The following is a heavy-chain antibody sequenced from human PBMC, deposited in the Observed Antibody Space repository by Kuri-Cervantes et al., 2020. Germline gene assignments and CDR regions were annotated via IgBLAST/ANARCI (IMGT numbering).Heavy chain of an antibody. D-gene: IGHD3-10*01. V-gene: IGHV1-2*02. CDR1: GYTFTGYY. CDR2: INPNSGGT. Sequence: ASVKVSCKASGYTFTGYYMHWVRQAPGQGLEWMGWINPNSGGTNYAQKFQGRVTMTRDTSISTAYMELSRLTSDDTAVYYCARTHLLLWVGEDDSFGIWGQGTMVTVSS. J-gene: IGHJ3*02. CDR3: ARTHLLLWVGEDDSFGI.